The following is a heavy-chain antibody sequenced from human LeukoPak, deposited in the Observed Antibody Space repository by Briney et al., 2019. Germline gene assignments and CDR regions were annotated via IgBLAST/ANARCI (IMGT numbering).Heavy chain of an antibody. J-gene: IGHJ5*02. CDR3: ARVTGYSNWFDP. CDR1: GGTFTSYS. Sequence: SVNVSCKASGGTFTSYSVSWVRQAPGHGLEWMGGIVPIFGTTNYAEKFKGRVTMTTDESTTIVYMELSSLRSEDTAVYYCARVTGYSNWFDPWGQGTLVTVSS. V-gene: IGHV1-69*05. D-gene: IGHD4-11*01. CDR2: IVPIFGTT.